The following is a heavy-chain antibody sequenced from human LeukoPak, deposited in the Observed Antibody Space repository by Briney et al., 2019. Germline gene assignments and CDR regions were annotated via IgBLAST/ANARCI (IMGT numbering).Heavy chain of an antibody. CDR1: GYSITSAYY. D-gene: IGHD3-9*01. CDR2: FFLKGST. CDR3: ARLTGYSSESWFDP. J-gene: IGHJ5*02. V-gene: IGHV4-38-2*02. Sequence: SETLSLTCTVSGYSITSAYYWGWIRQPPGKGLEWIGSFFLKGSTNYNPSLKSRVTISVHTSKNQFSLKLSSVTAADTAVYYCARLTGYSSESWFDPWGQGTLVTVSS.